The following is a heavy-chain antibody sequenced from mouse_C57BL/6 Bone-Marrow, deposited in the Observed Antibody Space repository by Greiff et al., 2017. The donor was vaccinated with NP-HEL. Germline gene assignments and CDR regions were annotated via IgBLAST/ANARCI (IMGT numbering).Heavy chain of an antibody. Sequence: EVMLVESEGGLVQPGSSMKLSCTASGFTFSDYYMALVRQVSEKGLEWVANINYDGSSTYYLDSLKSRFIISRDNAKNILYLQMSSLKSEDTATYYCARDRAGTCYFDYWGQGTTLTVSS. J-gene: IGHJ2*01. D-gene: IGHD4-1*01. CDR1: GFTFSDYY. V-gene: IGHV5-16*01. CDR2: INYDGSST. CDR3: ARDRAGTCYFDY.